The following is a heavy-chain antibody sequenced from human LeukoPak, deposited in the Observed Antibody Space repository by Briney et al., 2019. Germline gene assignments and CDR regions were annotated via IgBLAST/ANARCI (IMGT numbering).Heavy chain of an antibody. Sequence: SETLSPTCTVSGGSISSYYWSWIRQPAGKGLEWIGRIYTSGSTNYNPSLKSRVTMSVDTSKNQFSLKLSSVTAADTAVYYCARDSHCTNGVCEDAFDIWGQGTMVTVSS. D-gene: IGHD2-8*01. CDR3: ARDSHCTNGVCEDAFDI. CDR2: IYTSGST. J-gene: IGHJ3*02. CDR1: GGSISSYY. V-gene: IGHV4-4*07.